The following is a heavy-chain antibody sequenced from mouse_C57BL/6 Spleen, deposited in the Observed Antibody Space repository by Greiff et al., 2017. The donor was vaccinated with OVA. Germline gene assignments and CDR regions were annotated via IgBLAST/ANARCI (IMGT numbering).Heavy chain of an antibody. Sequence: KPMESEGGLVQPGSSMKLSCTASGFTFRDYYMAWVRQVPEKGLEWVANINYDGSSTYYLDSLKSRIIISRDNAKNILYLQMSSLRSEDTATYYGARRITAVVATDFDVWGKGTTLTVSS. CDR1: GFTFRDYY. D-gene: IGHD1-1*01. CDR3: ARRITAVVATDFDV. CDR2: INYDGSST. V-gene: IGHV5-16*02. J-gene: IGHJ1*03.